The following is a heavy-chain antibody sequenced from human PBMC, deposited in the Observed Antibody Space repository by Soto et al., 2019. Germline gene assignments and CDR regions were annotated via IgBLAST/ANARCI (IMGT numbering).Heavy chain of an antibody. J-gene: IGHJ6*03. CDR1: GGSINNYY. D-gene: IGHD1-1*01. CDR2: IHYSGST. CDR3: ARLTSRQIPNKSHWYIHV. Sequence: QVQLQESGPGLVKPSETLSLTCTVSGGSINNYYWSWIRQPPGKGLEWIGYIHYSGSTNYNPSLESRVTISVDTSKHQFALTLSSVPAADTAVYYCARLTSRQIPNKSHWYIHVWGKGSTVIVSS. V-gene: IGHV4-59*08.